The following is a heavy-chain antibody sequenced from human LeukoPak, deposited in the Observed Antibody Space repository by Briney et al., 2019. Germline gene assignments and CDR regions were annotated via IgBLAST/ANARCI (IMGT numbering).Heavy chain of an antibody. D-gene: IGHD2-21*02. CDR2: IGGSGGST. V-gene: IGHV3-23*01. CDR1: GFTFSSYS. J-gene: IGHJ4*02. CDR3: AKSVVTARYYFDY. Sequence: GGSLRLSCVASGFTFSSYSSNWVRQAPGKGLEWVSAIGGSGGSTYYADPVKGRFTISRDNSKNTLYLQMNSLRAEDTAVYYCAKSVVTARYYFDYWGQGTLVTVSS.